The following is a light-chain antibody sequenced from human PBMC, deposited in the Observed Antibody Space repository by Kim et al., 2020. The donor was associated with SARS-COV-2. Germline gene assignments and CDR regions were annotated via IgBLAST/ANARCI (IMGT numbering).Light chain of an antibody. CDR2: AAS. V-gene: IGKV1-39*01. CDR1: QSISSY. Sequence: DIQMNQSPSSLSASVGDRVTIICRASQSISSYLNWYQQKPGKAPKLLIYAASSLQSGVPSRFSGSGSGTDFTLTISSLQPEDFATYYCQQSYSTPQTFGQGTKVDIK. CDR3: QQSYSTPQT. J-gene: IGKJ1*01.